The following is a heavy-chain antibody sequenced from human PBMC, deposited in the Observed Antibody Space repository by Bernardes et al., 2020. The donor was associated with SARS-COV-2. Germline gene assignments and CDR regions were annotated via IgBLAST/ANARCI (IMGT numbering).Heavy chain of an antibody. D-gene: IGHD3-10*01. Sequence: SETLSLTCIISGASFSSGDYSWSFLRLPAGKGPEWIGRISGSGSPTYNPSLKSRVTILFDRSKNQFSLELTSATAADTAVYFCARTLTYRYGSGTLFSYALDVWGRGTMITVSS. CDR3: ARTLTYRYGSGTLFSYALDV. V-gene: IGHV4-61*02. CDR2: ISGSGSP. J-gene: IGHJ3*01. CDR1: GASFSSGDYS.